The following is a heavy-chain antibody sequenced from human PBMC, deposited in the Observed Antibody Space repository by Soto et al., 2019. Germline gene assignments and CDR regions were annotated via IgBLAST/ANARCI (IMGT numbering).Heavy chain of an antibody. Sequence: SETLSLTCAVSGGSISSGGYSWSWIRQPPGKGLEWIGYIYHSGSTYYNPSLKSRVTISVDRSKNQFSLKLSSVTAADTAVYYFASFRGRSDQYFQHWGQGTLVTVSS. D-gene: IGHD1-26*01. J-gene: IGHJ1*01. CDR2: IYHSGST. CDR3: ASFRGRSDQYFQH. V-gene: IGHV4-30-2*01. CDR1: GGSISSGGYS.